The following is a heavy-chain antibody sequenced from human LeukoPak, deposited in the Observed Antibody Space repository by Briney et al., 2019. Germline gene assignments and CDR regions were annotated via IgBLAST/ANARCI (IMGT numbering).Heavy chain of an antibody. J-gene: IGHJ4*02. CDR2: INHSGCT. CDR1: GGSFSGYY. CDR3: ATIRKYYDSSGYYYYPGAYYFDY. V-gene: IGHV4-34*01. Sequence: KTSETLSLTCAVYGGSFSGYYWSWIRQPPGKGLEWIGEINHSGCTNYNPSLKSRVTISVDTSKNQFSLKLSSVTAADTAVYYCATIRKYYDSSGYYYYPGAYYFDYWGQGTLVTVSS. D-gene: IGHD3-22*01.